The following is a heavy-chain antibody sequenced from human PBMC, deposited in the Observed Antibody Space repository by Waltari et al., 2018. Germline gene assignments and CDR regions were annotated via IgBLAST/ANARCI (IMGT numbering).Heavy chain of an antibody. J-gene: IGHJ3*02. Sequence: EVQLVESGGGLVQPGGSLRLSCAASGFTFSSYWMTWVRQAPGKGLEWVANIKQDGSEKYYVDSVKGRFTISRDNAKNSLYLQMNSLRAEDTTVYYCARGVVPAAIRIAFDIWGQGTMVTVSS. CDR3: ARGVVPAAIRIAFDI. CDR1: GFTFSSYW. CDR2: IKQDGSEK. D-gene: IGHD2-2*01. V-gene: IGHV3-7*01.